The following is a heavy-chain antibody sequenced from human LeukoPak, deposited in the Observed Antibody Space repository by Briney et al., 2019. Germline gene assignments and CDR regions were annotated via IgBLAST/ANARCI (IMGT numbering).Heavy chain of an antibody. Sequence: GSLRLSCAASGFTFSSYAMSWVRQAPGKGLEWVSAISGSGGSTYYADSVKGRFTISRDNSKNTLYLQMNSLRAEDTAVYYCASTPRYYDSSGYFKGYAFDIWGQGTMVTVSS. CDR1: GFTFSSYA. CDR3: ASTPRYYDSSGYFKGYAFDI. V-gene: IGHV3-23*01. D-gene: IGHD3-22*01. J-gene: IGHJ3*02. CDR2: ISGSGGST.